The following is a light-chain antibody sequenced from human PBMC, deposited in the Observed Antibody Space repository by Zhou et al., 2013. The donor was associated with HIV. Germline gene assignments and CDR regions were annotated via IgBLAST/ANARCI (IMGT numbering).Light chain of an antibody. CDR2: GAS. J-gene: IGKJ3*01. CDR3: QQYNNWPPDT. Sequence: EIVMTQSPGTLSVSPGERATLSCRASDNVNYNYLAWYQQKPGQAPRLLIYGASSRATGIPDRFSGSGSGTEFTLTISSLQSEDFAVYYCQQYNNWPPDTFGPGTKVDIK. V-gene: IGKV3D-15*01. CDR1: DNVNYN.